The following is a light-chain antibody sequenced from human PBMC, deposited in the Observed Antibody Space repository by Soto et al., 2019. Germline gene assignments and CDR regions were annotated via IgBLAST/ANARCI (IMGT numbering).Light chain of an antibody. V-gene: IGKV4-1*01. J-gene: IGKJ4*01. CDR1: QSLLYTSTNKNY. CDR3: QQSYTSPLT. CDR2: WAS. Sequence: DTVMTQSPDSLAVSLGERATINCKSSQSLLYTSTNKNYLSWYQQKPGQPPRLLIYWASTRESGVPGRFSGSWSGTDFTLTISGLQAEDVAVYFCQQSYTSPLTFGGGTKVEI.